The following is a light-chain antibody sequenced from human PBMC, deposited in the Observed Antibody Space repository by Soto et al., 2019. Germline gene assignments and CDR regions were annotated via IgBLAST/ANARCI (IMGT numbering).Light chain of an antibody. V-gene: IGLV2-14*01. J-gene: IGLJ2*01. CDR3: SSFTSTSTLVV. CDR2: EVS. Sequence: QSALTQPASVSGSPGQSITISCIGSSSDVGDCDFVSWYQQHPGKAPKLIIYEVSDRPSGVSNRFSGSKSGNTASLTISWLQAEDDAHYYCSSFTSTSTLVVFGGGTKVTVL. CDR1: SSDVGDCDF.